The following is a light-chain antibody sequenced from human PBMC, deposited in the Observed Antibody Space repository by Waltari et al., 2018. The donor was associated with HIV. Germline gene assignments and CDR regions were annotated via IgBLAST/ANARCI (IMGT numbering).Light chain of an antibody. J-gene: IGKJ4*01. CDR1: QSVLDNYNNNHY. V-gene: IGKV4-1*01. CDR2: WAS. Sequence: DILMTQSPATLAVSLGDRATIDCQSSQSVLDNYNNNHYLAWDQHKPGQSPNLLIYWASTRETGVPARFSGSGSGTDFTLTISSLQAEDVAVYYCQQYYSVPLTFGGGTKVEIK. CDR3: QQYYSVPLT.